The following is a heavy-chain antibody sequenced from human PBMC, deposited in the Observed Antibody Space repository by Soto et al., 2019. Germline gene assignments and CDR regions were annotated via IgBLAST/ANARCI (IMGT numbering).Heavy chain of an antibody. Sequence: GESLKISCKGSGYSFTSYWSGWVRQMPGKGLEWMGIIYPGDSDTRYSPSFQGQVTISADKSISTAYLQWSSLKASDTAMYYCARQTVAGIYYYYGMDVWGQGTTVTVSS. D-gene: IGHD6-19*01. CDR2: IYPGDSDT. CDR3: ARQTVAGIYYYYGMDV. CDR1: GYSFTSYW. J-gene: IGHJ6*02. V-gene: IGHV5-51*01.